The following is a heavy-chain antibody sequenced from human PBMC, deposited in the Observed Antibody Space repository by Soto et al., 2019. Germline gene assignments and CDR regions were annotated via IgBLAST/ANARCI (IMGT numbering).Heavy chain of an antibody. CDR2: IIPIFGTP. Sequence: GASVKVSCKASGGTFSSYAISWMRQAPGQGLEWMGGIIPIFGTPNYAQKFQGRVTITADGPTSTDYMELSSLRSEDTALYYCATYTKGWESGWGAFDIWGLGTMVTVSS. CDR3: ATYTKGWESGWGAFDI. D-gene: IGHD6-25*01. CDR1: GGTFSSYA. J-gene: IGHJ3*02. V-gene: IGHV1-69*13.